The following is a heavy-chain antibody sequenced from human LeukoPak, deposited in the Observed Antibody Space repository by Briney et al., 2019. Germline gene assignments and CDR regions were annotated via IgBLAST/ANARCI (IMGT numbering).Heavy chain of an antibody. V-gene: IGHV4-39*01. Sequence: SETLSLTCTVSGGSISNSGYYWGWIRQPPGKGLEWIGSIYYSGNTYYNPSLKSRVTISVDTSKNQFSLRLSSVTAADTAVYYCARRLTGTTLVEYYFDYWGQGNLVTVSS. D-gene: IGHD1-7*01. CDR2: IYYSGNT. CDR3: ARRLTGTTLVEYYFDY. CDR1: GGSISNSGYY. J-gene: IGHJ4*02.